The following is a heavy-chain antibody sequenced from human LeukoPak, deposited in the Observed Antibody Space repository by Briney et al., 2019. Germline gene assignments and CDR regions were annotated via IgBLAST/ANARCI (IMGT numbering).Heavy chain of an antibody. V-gene: IGHV3-48*04. CDR3: ARDLYYYGSGSFQNDAFDI. Sequence: GGSLRLSCAASGFTFSSYSINWVRQAPGKGLEWVSYISSSSSTIYYADSVKGRFTISRDNAKNSLYLQMNSLRAEDTAVYYCARDLYYYGSGSFQNDAFDIWGQGTMVTVSS. CDR1: GFTFSSYS. J-gene: IGHJ3*02. CDR2: ISSSSSTI. D-gene: IGHD3-10*01.